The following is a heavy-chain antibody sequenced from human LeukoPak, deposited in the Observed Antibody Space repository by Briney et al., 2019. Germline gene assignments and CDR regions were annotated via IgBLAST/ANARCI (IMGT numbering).Heavy chain of an antibody. CDR1: GFTFSSYW. J-gene: IGHJ6*03. V-gene: IGHV3-74*01. D-gene: IGHD2-15*01. CDR2: INSDGSST. CDR3: ARGTLGYCSGGSCPTYYYYYYMDV. Sequence: PGGSLRLPCAASGFTFSSYWMHWVRQAPGKGLVWVSRINSDGSSTSYADSVKGRFTISRDNAKNTLYLQMNSLRAEDTAVYYCARGTLGYCSGGSCPTYYYYYYMDVWGKGTTVTVSS.